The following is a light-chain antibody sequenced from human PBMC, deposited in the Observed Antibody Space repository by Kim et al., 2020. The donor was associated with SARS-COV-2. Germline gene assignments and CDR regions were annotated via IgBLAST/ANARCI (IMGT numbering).Light chain of an antibody. CDR3: SSYTSSSTYV. V-gene: IGLV2-14*03. CDR1: SSDVGIYNY. Sequence: QSALTQPASVSGSPGQSITISCTGTSSDVGIYNYVSWYQQHPGKAPKFMIYDVSNRPSGVSNRFSGSKSGNTASLTISGLQAEDEADYYCSSYTSSSTYVFGTGTKVTVL. J-gene: IGLJ1*01. CDR2: DVS.